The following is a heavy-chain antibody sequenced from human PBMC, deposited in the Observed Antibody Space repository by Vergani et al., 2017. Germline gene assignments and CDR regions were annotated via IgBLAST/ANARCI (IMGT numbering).Heavy chain of an antibody. CDR3: ARPNYYDSSGYLGY. V-gene: IGHV1-69*02. Sequence: QVQLVQSGAEVKKPGSSVKVSCKASGATFRSNTISWVRQVPGQGLEWMGRIIPVLGKTKYAQDFQGRLTITADTSTSTAYMELSSLRSEDTAVYYCARPNYYDSSGYLGYWGQGTLVTVSS. J-gene: IGHJ4*02. CDR2: IIPVLGKT. D-gene: IGHD3-22*01. CDR1: GATFRSNT.